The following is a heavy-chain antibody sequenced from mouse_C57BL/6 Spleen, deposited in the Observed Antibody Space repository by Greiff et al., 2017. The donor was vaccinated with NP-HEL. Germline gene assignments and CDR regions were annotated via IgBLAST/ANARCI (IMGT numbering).Heavy chain of an antibody. Sequence: EVNLVESGGDLVKPGGSLKLSCAASGFTFSSYGMSWVRQTPDKRLEWVATISSGGSYTHYPDRVKGRFTISRDNAKNTLYLQMSSLKSEDTAMYYCARRTGPSYWYFDVWGTGTTVTVSS. J-gene: IGHJ1*03. V-gene: IGHV5-6*02. CDR2: ISSGGSYT. D-gene: IGHD4-1*01. CDR3: ARRTGPSYWYFDV. CDR1: GFTFSSYG.